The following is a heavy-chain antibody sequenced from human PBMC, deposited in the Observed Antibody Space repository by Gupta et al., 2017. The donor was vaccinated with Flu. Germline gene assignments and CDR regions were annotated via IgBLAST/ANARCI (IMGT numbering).Heavy chain of an antibody. Sequence: YYMAWIRQTPGKGLEWIAYISSVGSTMSYAVSVKGRFTISRDNAQGSLYLQMNNLGADDTGVYFCARDISQGTYGMDVWGQGTAVNVSS. V-gene: IGHV3-11*01. CDR1: YY. CDR2: ISSVGSTM. CDR3: ARDISQGTYGMDV. J-gene: IGHJ6*02.